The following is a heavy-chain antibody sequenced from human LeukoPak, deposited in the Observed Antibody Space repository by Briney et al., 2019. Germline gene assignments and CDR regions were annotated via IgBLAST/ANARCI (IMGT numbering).Heavy chain of an antibody. Sequence: GGSLRLSCAASGFPFTKYGMHWVRQAPGKGLEWVACIRDTGKNTYYADSVKGRFTISRDTSKNTLYLQMNSLRTEDTSVYYCAKDSGTWNVDYWGRGTLVTVSS. CDR1: GFPFTKYG. CDR2: IRDTGKNT. J-gene: IGHJ4*02. CDR3: AKDSGTWNVDY. V-gene: IGHV3-30*02. D-gene: IGHD1-1*01.